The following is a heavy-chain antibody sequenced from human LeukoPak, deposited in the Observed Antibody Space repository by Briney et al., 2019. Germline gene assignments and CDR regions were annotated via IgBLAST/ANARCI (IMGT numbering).Heavy chain of an antibody. CDR2: INTGNGNT. J-gene: IGHJ4*02. CDR1: GYTFTSYA. V-gene: IGHV1-3*04. Sequence: GASVKVSCKASGYTFTSYAIHWVRQAPGQRLECMGWINTGNGNTKYSQKFQGRVTITRDTSASTAYMDLSSLRSEDTAVYYCARNTETAIPLPYYFDYWGQGTLATVSS. CDR3: ARNTETAIPLPYYFDY. D-gene: IGHD2-21*02.